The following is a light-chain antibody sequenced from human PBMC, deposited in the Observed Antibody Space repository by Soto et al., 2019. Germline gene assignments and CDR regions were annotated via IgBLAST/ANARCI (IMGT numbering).Light chain of an antibody. CDR3: LLFYSAARRGV. J-gene: IGLJ1*01. CDR2: DTS. CDR1: TGAVTSGHY. Sequence: QTVVTQEPSLTVSPGGTVTLTCGSSTGAVTSGHYPYWFQQKPGQAPRTLIYDTSNKHSWTPARFSGSLLGGKAALTLSGAQPEDEAEYYCLLFYSAARRGVFGTGTKLTVL. V-gene: IGLV7-46*01.